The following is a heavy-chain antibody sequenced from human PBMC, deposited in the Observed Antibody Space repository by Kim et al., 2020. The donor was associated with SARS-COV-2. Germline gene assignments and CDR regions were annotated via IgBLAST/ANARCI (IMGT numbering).Heavy chain of an antibody. V-gene: IGHV4-34*01. D-gene: IGHD4-17*01. J-gene: IGHJ6*01. CDR1: GGSFSGYY. Sequence: SETLSLTCAVYGGSFSGYYWSWIRQPPGKGLEWIGEINHSGSTNYNPSLKSRVTISVDTSKNQFSLKLSSVTAADTAVYYCARLPTVSLFGYYYYGMDV. CDR2: INHSGST. CDR3: ARLPTVSLFGYYYYGMDV.